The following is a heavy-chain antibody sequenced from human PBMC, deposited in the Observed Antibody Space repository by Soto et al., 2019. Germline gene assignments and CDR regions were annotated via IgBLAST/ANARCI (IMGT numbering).Heavy chain of an antibody. Sequence: GGSLRLSCAASGFTFSNYDMSWVRQAPGKGLEWVSTVSGSGSITYYADSVKGRFTISRDNSKNTLYLQMNSLRAEDTAVYYCAKVYYDFWSGSPFDYWGQGTLVTVSS. D-gene: IGHD3-3*01. V-gene: IGHV3-23*01. CDR1: GFTFSNYD. CDR2: VSGSGSIT. CDR3: AKVYYDFWSGSPFDY. J-gene: IGHJ4*02.